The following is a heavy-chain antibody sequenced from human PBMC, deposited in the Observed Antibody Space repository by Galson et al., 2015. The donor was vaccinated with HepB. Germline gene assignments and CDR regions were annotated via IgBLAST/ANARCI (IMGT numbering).Heavy chain of an antibody. CDR3: ARTPYYDFWSGYYTYYYYGMDV. V-gene: IGHV1-2*06. D-gene: IGHD3-3*01. CDR2: INPNSGGT. CDR1: GYTFTGYY. Sequence: SVKVSCKASGYTFTGYYMHWVRQAPGQGLEWMGRINPNSGGTNYAQKFQGRVTMTRDTSISTAYMELSRLRSDDTAVYYCARTPYYDFWSGYYTYYYYGMDVWGQGTTVTVSS. J-gene: IGHJ6*02.